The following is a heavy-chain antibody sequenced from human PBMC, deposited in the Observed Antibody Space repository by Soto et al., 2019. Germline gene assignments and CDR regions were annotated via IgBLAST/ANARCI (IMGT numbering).Heavy chain of an antibody. J-gene: IGHJ4*02. D-gene: IGHD3-10*01. CDR1: GFTFSRFE. Sequence: GGSLRLSCAASGFTFSRFELHWVRQAPGKGLEWISYISSSGSTTYYASSVEGRFTISRDNANNSVYLQMDSLRAEDTALYYCTRAAWFPYLSFYWGQGALVTVSS. CDR2: ISSSGSTT. V-gene: IGHV3-48*03. CDR3: TRAAWFPYLSFY.